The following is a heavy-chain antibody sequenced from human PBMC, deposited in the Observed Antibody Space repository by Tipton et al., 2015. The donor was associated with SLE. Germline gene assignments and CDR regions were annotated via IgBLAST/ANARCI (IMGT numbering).Heavy chain of an antibody. V-gene: IGHV4-39*07. Sequence: TLSLTCTVSGGSISSSSYYWGWIRQPPGKGLEWIGSIYHSGSTYYNPSLKSRVTISVDTSKNLFSLKLSSVTAADTAVYYCARRGIAVAGIHWYFDLWGRGTLVTVSS. CDR2: IYHSGST. D-gene: IGHD6-19*01. CDR3: ARRGIAVAGIHWYFDL. CDR1: GGSISSSSYY. J-gene: IGHJ2*01.